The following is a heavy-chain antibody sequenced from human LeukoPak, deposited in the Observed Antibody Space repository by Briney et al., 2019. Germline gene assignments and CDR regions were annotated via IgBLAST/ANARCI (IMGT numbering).Heavy chain of an antibody. CDR3: ARGYCSSGSCSKYDY. CDR2: IKQDGSEK. D-gene: IGHD2-15*01. CDR1: GFTFSSHW. Sequence: GGSLRLSCAASGFTFSSHWMSWVRLAPGKGLEWVAKIKQDGSEKYYVDSVKGRLLISRDNAKNSLYLQMNSLRAEDTAVYYCARGYCSSGSCSKYDYWGQGTLVTVSS. J-gene: IGHJ4*02. V-gene: IGHV3-7*01.